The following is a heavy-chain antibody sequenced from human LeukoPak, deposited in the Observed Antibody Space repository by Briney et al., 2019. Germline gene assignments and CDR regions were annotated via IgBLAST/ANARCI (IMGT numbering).Heavy chain of an antibody. D-gene: IGHD6-13*01. Sequence: QPGGSLRLSCAASGFTFSSYGMHWVRQAPGKGLEWVSAISRSGENTYYADSVKGRFTISRDNSNNTLYLQMNSLRAEDTAVYYCAIPPSAAAGTFDYWGQGTLVTVSS. CDR2: ISRSGENT. J-gene: IGHJ4*02. V-gene: IGHV3-23*01. CDR1: GFTFSSYG. CDR3: AIPPSAAAGTFDY.